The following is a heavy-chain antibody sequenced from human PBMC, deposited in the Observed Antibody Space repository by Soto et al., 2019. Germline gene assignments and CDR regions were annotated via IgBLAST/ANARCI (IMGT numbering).Heavy chain of an antibody. CDR1: GFTFSSYG. V-gene: IGHV3-48*03. D-gene: IGHD6-19*01. CDR3: ARDLRSSGWYYGMDV. J-gene: IGHJ6*02. CDR2: ISSSGSTI. Sequence: PGGSRRLSCGASGFTFSSYGMNWVRQAPGKGLEWVSYISSSGSTIYYADSVNGRFTISRDNAKNSLYLQMNSLRAEDTAVYYCARDLRSSGWYYGMDVWGQGTTVTVSS.